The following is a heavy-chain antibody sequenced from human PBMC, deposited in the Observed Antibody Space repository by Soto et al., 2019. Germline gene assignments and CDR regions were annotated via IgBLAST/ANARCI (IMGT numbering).Heavy chain of an antibody. D-gene: IGHD6-13*01. Sequence: SETLSLTCAVSGGSISSSNWWSCVRQPPGKGLEWIGEIYHSGSTNYNPSLKSRVTISVDKSKNQFSLKLSSVTAADTAVYYCARVLGSSSWYDRAFYGMDVWGQGTTVTVSS. CDR3: ARVLGSSSWYDRAFYGMDV. J-gene: IGHJ6*02. CDR1: GGSISSSNW. CDR2: IYHSGST. V-gene: IGHV4-4*02.